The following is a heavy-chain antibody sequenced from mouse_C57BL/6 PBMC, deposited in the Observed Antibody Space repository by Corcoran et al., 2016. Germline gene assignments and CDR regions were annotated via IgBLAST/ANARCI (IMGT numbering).Heavy chain of an antibody. V-gene: IGHV1-66*01. D-gene: IGHD1-1*01. CDR2: IYPGSGNT. J-gene: IGHJ3*01. CDR1: GYSFTSYY. Sequence: QVQLQQSGPELVKPGASVKISCKASGYSFTSYYIHWVKQRPGQGLEWIGWIYPGSGNTKYNEKFKGKATLTADTSSSTAYMQLSSLTSEDSAVYYCARGNYYGSSLWFAYWGQGTLVTVSA. CDR3: ARGNYYGSSLWFAY.